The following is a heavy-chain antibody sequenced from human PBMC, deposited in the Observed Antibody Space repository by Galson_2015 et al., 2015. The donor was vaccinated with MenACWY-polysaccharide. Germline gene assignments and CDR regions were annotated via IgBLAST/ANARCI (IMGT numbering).Heavy chain of an antibody. CDR2: INGGDGES. Sequence: SVKVSCKAFGYTFSNYAMHWVRQAPGQRLEWLGWINGGDGESKYSQNFQDRITITRGTSASTVSMELSSLRSEDTAVYYCARTEAGDFRLDYWGQGTLVTVSS. J-gene: IGHJ4*02. CDR1: GYTFSNYA. CDR3: ARTEAGDFRLDY. D-gene: IGHD6-19*01. V-gene: IGHV1-3*01.